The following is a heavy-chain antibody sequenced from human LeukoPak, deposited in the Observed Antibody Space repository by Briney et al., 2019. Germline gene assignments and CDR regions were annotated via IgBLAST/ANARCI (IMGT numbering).Heavy chain of an antibody. CDR2: IKQAGSEK. J-gene: IGHJ4*02. V-gene: IGHV3-7*04. Sequence: GGSLRLSCAASGFTFSNYWMSWVRQAPGKGLECLANIKQAGSEKYYVDSVKGRFTISRDSAKNSLYLQMNSLRAEDTAVYYCARSYCSSTSCLLDYWGQGSLVTVSS. D-gene: IGHD2-2*01. CDR1: GFTFSNYW. CDR3: ARSYCSSTSCLLDY.